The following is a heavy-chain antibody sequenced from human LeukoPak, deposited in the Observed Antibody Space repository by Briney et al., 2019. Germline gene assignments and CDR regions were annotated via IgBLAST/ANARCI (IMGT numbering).Heavy chain of an antibody. V-gene: IGHV3-30*04. J-gene: IGHJ4*02. Sequence: GGSLRLSCAASGFTFSDYAMHWVRQAPGKGLEWVAFISYDVNKKSYADSVKGRFTISRDNSMNTLYLQMNSLRAEDTAVYYCARHLLWFGELSGGFDYWGQGTLVTVSS. D-gene: IGHD3-10*01. CDR1: GFTFSDYA. CDR3: ARHLLWFGELSGGFDY. CDR2: ISYDVNKK.